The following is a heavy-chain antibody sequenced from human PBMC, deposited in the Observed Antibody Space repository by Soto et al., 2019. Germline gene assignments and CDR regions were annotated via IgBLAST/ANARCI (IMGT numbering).Heavy chain of an antibody. V-gene: IGHV4-4*02. CDR2: IYHSGST. CDR3: ARVSGSYYYGMDV. CDR1: GGSISSSNW. Sequence: QVQLQESGPGLVKPSGTLSLTCAVSGGSISSSNWWSWVRQAPGKGLEWIGEIYHSGSTNYNPSLKSRATISVDKSKNPFSLKLSSVTAAATAVYYCARVSGSYYYGMDVWGQGTTVTVSS. J-gene: IGHJ6*02. D-gene: IGHD1-26*01.